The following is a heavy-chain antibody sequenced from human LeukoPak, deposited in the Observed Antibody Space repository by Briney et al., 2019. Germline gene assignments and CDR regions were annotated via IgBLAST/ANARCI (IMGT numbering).Heavy chain of an antibody. V-gene: IGHV2-70*04. CDR3: ARIPYHCSGGSCYSFFDY. Sequence: SGPTLVNPTQPLPLTCTFSGFSLSTSGMRVSWIRQPPGKALEWLARIDWDDDKFYSTSLKTRLTISKDTSKNQVVLTMTNMDPVDTATYYCARIPYHCSGGSCYSFFDYWGQGTLVTVSS. CDR1: GFSLSTSGMR. J-gene: IGHJ4*02. CDR2: IDWDDDK. D-gene: IGHD2-15*01.